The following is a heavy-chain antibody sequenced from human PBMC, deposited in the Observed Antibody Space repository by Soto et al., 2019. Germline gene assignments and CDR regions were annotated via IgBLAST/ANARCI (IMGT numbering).Heavy chain of an antibody. J-gene: IGHJ4*02. CDR1: SSSISSYF. CDR3: ARCPSGYSSSWYYFDY. D-gene: IGHD6-13*01. Sequence: SETLSLTCTVPSSSISSYFWSWIRQPAGKGLEWIGRIYASGSTNYNPSLKSRVTMSVDTSKNQFSLKLSSVTAADTAVYYCARCPSGYSSSWYYFDYWGQGALVTVSS. CDR2: IYASGST. V-gene: IGHV4-4*07.